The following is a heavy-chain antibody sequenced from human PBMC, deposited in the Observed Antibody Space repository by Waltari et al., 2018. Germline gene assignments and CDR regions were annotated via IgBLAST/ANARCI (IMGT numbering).Heavy chain of an antibody. D-gene: IGHD5-18*01. CDR3: ARARIQTIPYYYYYYMDV. CDR2: IGIGGDT. CDR1: GFTFSSYD. J-gene: IGHJ6*03. V-gene: IGHV3-13*01. Sequence: EVQLVESGGGLVQPGGSLRLSCAASGFTFSSYDMHWVRQPTGQGLEWVSAIGIGGDTYYPGSVKGRFTISRENAKNSLYLQMNSLRAGDTAVYYCARARIQTIPYYYYYYMDVWGKGTTVTVSS.